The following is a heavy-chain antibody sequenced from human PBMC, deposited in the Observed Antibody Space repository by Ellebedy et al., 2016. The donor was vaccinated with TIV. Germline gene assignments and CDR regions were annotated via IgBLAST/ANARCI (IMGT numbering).Heavy chain of an antibody. J-gene: IGHJ4*02. CDR1: GGSISSYY. D-gene: IGHD6-19*01. CDR3: ARQGHSSGWYVGEYYFDY. V-gene: IGHV4-59*08. Sequence: MPSETLSLTCIVSGGSISSYYWSWIRQPPGKGLEWIGHIYYSGSTNYNTSLKSRVTISVDTSKNQFSLKLSSVTAADTAVYYCARQGHSSGWYVGEYYFDYWGQGTLVTVSS. CDR2: IYYSGST.